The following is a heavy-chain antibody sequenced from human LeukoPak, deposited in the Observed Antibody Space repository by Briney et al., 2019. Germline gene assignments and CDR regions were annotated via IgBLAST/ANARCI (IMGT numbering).Heavy chain of an antibody. D-gene: IGHD3-22*01. CDR1: GGSISSGDYY. CDR2: IYYSGST. Sequence: SETLSLTCTVSGGSISSGDYYWSWIRQPPGKGLEWIGYIYYSGSTYYNPSLKSRVTISVDTSKNQFSLKLSSVTAADTAVYYCATLIEDSSGYYRDPFDYWGQGTLVTVSS. V-gene: IGHV4-30-4*08. J-gene: IGHJ4*02. CDR3: ATLIEDSSGYYRDPFDY.